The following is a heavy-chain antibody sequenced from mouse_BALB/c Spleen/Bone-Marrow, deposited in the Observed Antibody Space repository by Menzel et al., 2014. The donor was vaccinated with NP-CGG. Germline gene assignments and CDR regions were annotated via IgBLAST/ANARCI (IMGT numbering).Heavy chain of an antibody. CDR1: GFNIKDTY. CDR3: ARGIFLYGNLLLGY. CDR2: IDPANGNT. J-gene: IGHJ4*01. D-gene: IGHD2-10*02. V-gene: IGHV14-3*02. Sequence: VQLQQSGAELVKPGASVKLSCTASGFNIKDTYMHWVKQRPEQGLEWIGRIDPANGNTKYDPKSQGKATITADTSSNTAYLQLSSLTSEDTAVYYCARGIFLYGNLLLGYWGQGTSVTVSS.